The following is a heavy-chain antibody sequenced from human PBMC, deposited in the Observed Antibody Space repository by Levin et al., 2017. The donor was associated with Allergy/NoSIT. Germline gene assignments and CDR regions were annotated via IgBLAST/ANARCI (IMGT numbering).Heavy chain of an antibody. V-gene: IGHV3-11*06. Sequence: GESLKISCAASGFIFGDFYMNWIRQEAPGKGLEWISHISYASADRNYADSVKGRFTISRGNSKNSLYLQMNNLRAEDTAVDFCARGAYCSGGSWAFDLWGQGTMVTVSS. D-gene: IGHD2-15*01. CDR3: ARGAYCSGGSWAFDL. J-gene: IGHJ3*01. CDR2: ISYASADR. CDR1: GFIFGDFY.